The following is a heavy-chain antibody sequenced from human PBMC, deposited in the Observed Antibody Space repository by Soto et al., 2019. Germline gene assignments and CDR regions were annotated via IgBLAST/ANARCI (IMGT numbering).Heavy chain of an antibody. CDR3: ARSSGGNFGIIIEGSNWFDP. CDR1: GDTFTSYY. Sequence: ASVKVSCKAPGDTFTSYYLNWVRQAPGQGLEWMGVINPHGGSTKYAQKFQGRVTMTRDTPRSTVYMELRSLRSDDTAIYHCARSSGGNFGIIIEGSNWFDPWGQGTLVTVSS. V-gene: IGHV1-46*01. J-gene: IGHJ5*02. CDR2: INPHGGST. D-gene: IGHD3-3*01.